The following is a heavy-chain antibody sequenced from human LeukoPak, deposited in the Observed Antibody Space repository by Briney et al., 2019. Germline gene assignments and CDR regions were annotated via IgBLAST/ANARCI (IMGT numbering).Heavy chain of an antibody. Sequence: GASVKVSCKASGYTFTSYYMHWVRQAPGQGLEWMGIINPSGGSTSYAQKFQGRVIMTRDTSTSTVYMQLSSLRSEDTAVYYCARETKLHGSGSYYTPPYFFYYMDVWGKGTTVSISS. CDR1: GYTFTSYY. J-gene: IGHJ6*03. D-gene: IGHD3-10*01. CDR3: ARETKLHGSGSYYTPPYFFYYMDV. V-gene: IGHV1-46*01. CDR2: INPSGGST.